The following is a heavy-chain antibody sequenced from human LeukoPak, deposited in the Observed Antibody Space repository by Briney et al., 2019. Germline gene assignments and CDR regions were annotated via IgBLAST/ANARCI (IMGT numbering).Heavy chain of an antibody. V-gene: IGHV4-59*01. J-gene: IGHJ4*02. CDR3: ATQIVVGHYFDY. Sequence: PLETPSLTCTVSGGSISSYYWSWIRQPPGKGLEWIGYIYYSGSANYNPSLKSRVTISVDTSKNQFSLKLSSVTAADTAVYYCATQIVVGHYFDYWGQGTLVTVSS. CDR2: IYYSGSA. D-gene: IGHD3-22*01. CDR1: GGSISSYY.